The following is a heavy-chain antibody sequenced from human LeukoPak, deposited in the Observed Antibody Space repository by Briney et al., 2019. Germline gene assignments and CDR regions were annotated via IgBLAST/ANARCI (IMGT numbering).Heavy chain of an antibody. Sequence: GESLQISCKGSGYSFTSYWIGWVRQMPGKGLEWMGSIYPSDSDTTYSPSFQGQVSISADKSISTAYLQWSNLKASDTAMFYCARGYCNGGSCFFDHWGQGTLVPVSS. V-gene: IGHV5-51*01. CDR2: IYPSDSDT. D-gene: IGHD2-15*01. CDR1: GYSFTSYW. CDR3: ARGYCNGGSCFFDH. J-gene: IGHJ4*02.